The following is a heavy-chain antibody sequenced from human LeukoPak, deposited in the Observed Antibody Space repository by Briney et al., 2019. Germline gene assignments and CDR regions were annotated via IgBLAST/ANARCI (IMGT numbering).Heavy chain of an antibody. CDR3: ARCSSWSIYYYYMDV. J-gene: IGHJ6*03. Sequence: GGSLRLSCSASGFTFSSYEMHWVRQTPGQGLEWVSYISSSGSTKYYADSVKGRFTISRDNAKNPLYLQMNSLRAEDTAVYYCARCSSWSIYYYYMDVWGKGTTVTISS. CDR1: GFTFSSYE. D-gene: IGHD6-13*01. V-gene: IGHV3-48*03. CDR2: ISSSGSTK.